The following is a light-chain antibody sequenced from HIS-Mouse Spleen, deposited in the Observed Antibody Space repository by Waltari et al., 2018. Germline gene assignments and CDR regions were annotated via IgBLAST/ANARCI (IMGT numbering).Light chain of an antibody. J-gene: IGLJ2*01. CDR1: SSDVGSYNL. Sequence: QSALTQPASVSGSPGQSITISCTGTSSDVGSYNLVSWYQQHPGKAPKLMVYEGSKPPSGVSNRFSGSKSGNTASLTISGLQAEDEADYYCCSYAGSSTLVFGGGTKLTVL. V-gene: IGLV2-23*01. CDR3: CSYAGSSTLV. CDR2: EGS.